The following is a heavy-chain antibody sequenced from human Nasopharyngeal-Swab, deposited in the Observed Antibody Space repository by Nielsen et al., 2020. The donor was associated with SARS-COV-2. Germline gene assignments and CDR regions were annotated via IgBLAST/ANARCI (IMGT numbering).Heavy chain of an antibody. CDR3: ALATITGVFDY. J-gene: IGHJ4*02. D-gene: IGHD1-14*01. V-gene: IGHV1-18*04. CDR2: ISAYNGNT. CDR1: GYTFTSYG. Sequence: ASVKVSYKASGYTFTSYGISWVRQAPGQGLEWMGWISAYNGNTNYAQKLQGRVAMTTDTSTSTAYMELRSLRSDDTAVYYCALATITGVFDYWGQGTLVTVSS.